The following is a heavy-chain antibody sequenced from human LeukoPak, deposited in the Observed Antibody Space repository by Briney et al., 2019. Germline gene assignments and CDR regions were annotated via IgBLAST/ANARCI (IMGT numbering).Heavy chain of an antibody. CDR2: INQDGSET. J-gene: IGHJ4*02. D-gene: IGHD3-16*01. CDR3: ATDRMGGAGVPRFDN. Sequence: PGGSLRLSCAASGFPFTNYWMIWVRQAPGKRPEWVGNINQDGSETNYVDSVKGRFSMSRDNAKTSLYLQMNSLRAEDTAVYYCATDRMGGAGVPRFDNWGQGARSPSPQ. CDR1: GFPFTNYW. V-gene: IGHV3-7*01.